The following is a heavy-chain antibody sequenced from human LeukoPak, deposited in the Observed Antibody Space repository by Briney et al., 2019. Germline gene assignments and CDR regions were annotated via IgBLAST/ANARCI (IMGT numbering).Heavy chain of an antibody. D-gene: IGHD6-13*01. Sequence: SETLSLTCAVYGGSFSGYYWSWIRQPPGKGLEWIGEINHSGSTNYNPSLKSRVTISVDTSKNQFSLKLSSVTAADTAVYYCARDGYSSSWYWFDPWGQGTLATVSS. CDR2: INHSGST. V-gene: IGHV4-34*01. J-gene: IGHJ5*02. CDR1: GGSFSGYY. CDR3: ARDGYSSSWYWFDP.